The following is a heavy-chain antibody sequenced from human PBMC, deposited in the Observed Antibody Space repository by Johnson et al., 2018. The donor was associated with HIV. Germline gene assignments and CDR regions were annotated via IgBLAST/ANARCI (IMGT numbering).Heavy chain of an antibody. CDR1: GFTFDDYA. CDR3: AKPIEYSSSRSSAFDI. V-gene: IGHV3-9*01. Sequence: VQLVESGGGLVQPGRSLRLSCAASGFTFDDYAMHWVRQAPGKGLEWVSGISWNSGSIGYAEPVKGRFTISRDNAKKSLYLQMNSLRAEDTALYYCAKPIEYSSSRSSAFDIWGQGTMVIVSS. D-gene: IGHD6-6*01. CDR2: ISWNSGSI. J-gene: IGHJ3*02.